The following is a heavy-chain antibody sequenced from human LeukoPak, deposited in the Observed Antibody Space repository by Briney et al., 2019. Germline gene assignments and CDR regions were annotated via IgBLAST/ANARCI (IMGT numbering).Heavy chain of an antibody. J-gene: IGHJ5*02. CDR2: IRDNNCGGTT. D-gene: IGHD2-2*01. Sequence: PGGSLRLSCTASGFTFGDYAMSWVRQAPGKGLAWVGFIRDNNCGGTTEYAASVKGRFTISRDDSRSIAYLQMNGLKTEDTAVYYCTRDRGYCSSTSCYAWFDPWGQGTLVTVSS. V-gene: IGHV3-49*04. CDR3: TRDRGYCSSTSCYAWFDP. CDR1: GFTFGDYA.